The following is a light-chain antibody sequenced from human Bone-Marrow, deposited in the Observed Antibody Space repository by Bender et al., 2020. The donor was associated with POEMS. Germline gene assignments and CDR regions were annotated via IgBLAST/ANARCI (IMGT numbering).Light chain of an antibody. CDR2: DVS. Sequence: QSVLTQPASVSGSPGQSITISCSSDVGDAFLSWYQQHPGKAPKLIIYDVSNRPSGISNRFSGSKSGNTASLTISGLQAEDEANYYCSSYTTRIVLVFGGGTKLTV. CDR3: SSYTTRIVLV. CDR1: SDVGDAF. J-gene: IGLJ2*01. V-gene: IGLV2-14*03.